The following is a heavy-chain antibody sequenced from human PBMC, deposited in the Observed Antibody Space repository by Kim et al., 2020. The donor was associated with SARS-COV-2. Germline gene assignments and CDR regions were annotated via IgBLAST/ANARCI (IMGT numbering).Heavy chain of an antibody. V-gene: IGHV3-7*01. CDR1: GFTFSIYW. D-gene: IGHD3-3*01. Sequence: GGSLRLSCAASGFTFSIYWMSWVRQAPGKGLEWVANIKQDGSEKYYVDSVKGRFTISRDNAKNSLYLQMNSLRAEDTAVYYCARRPGVVIIDYYYYGMDVWGQGTTVTVSS. CDR2: IKQDGSEK. J-gene: IGHJ6*02. CDR3: ARRPGVVIIDYYYYGMDV.